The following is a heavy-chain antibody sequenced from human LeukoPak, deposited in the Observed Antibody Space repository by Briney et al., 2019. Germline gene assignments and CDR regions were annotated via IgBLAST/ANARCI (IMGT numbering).Heavy chain of an antibody. Sequence: SETLSLTCTVSGASISTYYWTWIRQPPGKGLEWIGYIYYSGSTNYNPSLKSRVTISVDTSKNQFSLRLSSVTAADTAVYYCARRNDFHIWGQGTMVTVSS. J-gene: IGHJ3*02. CDR1: GASISTYY. CDR2: IYYSGST. V-gene: IGHV4-59*08. CDR3: ARRNDFHI.